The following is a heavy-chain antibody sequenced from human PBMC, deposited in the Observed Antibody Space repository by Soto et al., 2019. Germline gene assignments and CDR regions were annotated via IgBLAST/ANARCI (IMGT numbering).Heavy chain of an antibody. CDR3: ARARASYYDFWSGPQHFDY. CDR1: GFTFSNYW. V-gene: IGHV3-7*01. J-gene: IGHJ4*02. Sequence: GGSLRLSCAASGFTFSNYWMSWVRQAPGKGLEWVANIKQDGSEKYYVDSVKGRFTISRDNAKNSLYLQMNSLRAEDTAVYYCARARASYYDFWSGPQHFDYWGQGTLVTVSS. CDR2: IKQDGSEK. D-gene: IGHD3-3*01.